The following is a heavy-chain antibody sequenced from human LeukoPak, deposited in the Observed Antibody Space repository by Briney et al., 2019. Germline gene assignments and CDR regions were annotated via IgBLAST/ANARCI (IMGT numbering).Heavy chain of an antibody. Sequence: GGSLRLSCAASGFTFSSYAMSWVRQAPGKGLEWVSAISGSGGSTYYADSVKGRFTISRDNAKNSLYLQMNSLRAEDTAVYYCARDGGSWYKADAFDIWGQGTMVTVSS. CDR2: ISGSGGST. CDR1: GFTFSSYA. J-gene: IGHJ3*02. V-gene: IGHV3-23*01. D-gene: IGHD6-13*01. CDR3: ARDGGSWYKADAFDI.